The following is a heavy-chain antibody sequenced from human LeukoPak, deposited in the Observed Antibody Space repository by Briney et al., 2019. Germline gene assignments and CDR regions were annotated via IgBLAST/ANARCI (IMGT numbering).Heavy chain of an antibody. CDR2: IIPIFGTA. D-gene: IGHD3-16*02. Sequence: SVKVSCKASGGTFSIYAISWVRQAPGQGLEWMGGIIPIFGTANYAQKFQGRVTITADESTSTAYMELSSLRSEDTAVYYCARAYYDYVWGSYRPIDYWGQGTLVTVSS. V-gene: IGHV1-69*13. J-gene: IGHJ4*02. CDR1: GGTFSIYA. CDR3: ARAYYDYVWGSYRPIDY.